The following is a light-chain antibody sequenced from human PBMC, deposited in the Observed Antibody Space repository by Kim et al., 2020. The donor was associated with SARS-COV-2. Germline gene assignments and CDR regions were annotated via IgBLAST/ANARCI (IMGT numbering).Light chain of an antibody. CDR2: AAS. CDR3: QQYASYPRT. CDR1: QGIAKN. J-gene: IGKJ1*01. V-gene: IGKV1-16*01. Sequence: ASVEDKDCITFRARQGIAKNVAWFQQKPGKAPQSLVYAASSLESGGPSRCSGSGSGTDFILTISSLQPEDYATYYCQQYASYPRTFGQRTKVDIK.